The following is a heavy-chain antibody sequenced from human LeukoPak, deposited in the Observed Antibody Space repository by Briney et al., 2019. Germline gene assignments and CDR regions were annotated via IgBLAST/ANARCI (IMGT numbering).Heavy chain of an antibody. CDR2: IYYSGST. V-gene: IGHV4-39*01. Sequence: SETLSLTCTVSGGSISSSSYYWGWIRQPPGKGLEWIESIYYSGSTYYNPSLKSRVTISVDTSKNQFSLKLSSVTAADTAVYYCARPRVAAAGRGWFDPWGQGTLVTVSS. D-gene: IGHD6-13*01. J-gene: IGHJ5*02. CDR1: GGSISSSSYY. CDR3: ARPRVAAAGRGWFDP.